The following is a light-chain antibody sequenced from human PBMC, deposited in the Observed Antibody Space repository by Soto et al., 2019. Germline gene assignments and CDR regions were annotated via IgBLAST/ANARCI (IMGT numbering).Light chain of an antibody. V-gene: IGKV1-39*01. CDR3: QQSYSSPPT. CDR2: AAS. J-gene: IGKJ1*01. Sequence: DIQMTQSPSSLSASVEDRVIITCRASQSISNHLNWYQQKPGKAPKLLIFAASISQSGVPSRFSGSRSGPDFTLTISSLQPEDFATYYCQQSYSSPPTFGQGTKV. CDR1: QSISNH.